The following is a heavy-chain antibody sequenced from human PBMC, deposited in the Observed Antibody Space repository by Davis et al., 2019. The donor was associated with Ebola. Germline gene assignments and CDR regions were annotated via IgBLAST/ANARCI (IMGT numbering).Heavy chain of an antibody. CDR1: GYTFTSYY. CDR2: INPSGGST. D-gene: IGHD3-9*01. J-gene: IGHJ6*03. CDR3: ARDRYFDWFSGGGDYYYYYMDV. Sequence: ASVKVSCKASGYTFTSYYMHWVRQAPGQGLEWMGIINPSGGSTSYAQKFQGRVTMTRDTSTSTVYMELSSLRSEDTAVYYCARDRYFDWFSGGGDYYYYYMDVWGKGTTVTVSS. V-gene: IGHV1-46*01.